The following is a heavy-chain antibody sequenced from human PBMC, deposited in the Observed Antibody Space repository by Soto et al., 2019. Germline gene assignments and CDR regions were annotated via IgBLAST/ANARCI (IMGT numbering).Heavy chain of an antibody. Sequence: GESLKISCETSGYSFDTTWIARLRQMPGKGPEWMGIIYPGDSDTRYSPSFQGQVTISADKSISTAYLQWSSLKASDTAMYYCATQYYDILTGYYAFDYWGKRTLVTV. CDR3: ATQYYDILTGYYAFDY. CDR2: IYPGDSDT. CDR1: GYSFDTTW. J-gene: IGHJ4*02. V-gene: IGHV5-51*01. D-gene: IGHD3-9*01.